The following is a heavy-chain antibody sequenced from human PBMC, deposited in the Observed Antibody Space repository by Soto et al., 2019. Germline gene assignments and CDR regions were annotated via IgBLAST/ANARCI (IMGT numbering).Heavy chain of an antibody. CDR3: ARTRIESQTAYSWFDP. J-gene: IGHJ5*02. CDR1: GYSRVMYT. D-gene: IGHD4-4*01. CDR2: ISPYSRST. Sequence: ASVKVSCKTSGYSRVMYTISCVRRAPVQWLEWMGCISPYSRSTDYAQKFQGRVTMTTDTSTSTAYMELRSLKSDDTAVYFCARTRIESQTAYSWFDPWGQGTLVTVSS. V-gene: IGHV1-18*01.